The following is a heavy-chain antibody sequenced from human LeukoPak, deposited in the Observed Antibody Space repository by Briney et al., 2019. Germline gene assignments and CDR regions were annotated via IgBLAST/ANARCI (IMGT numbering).Heavy chain of an antibody. V-gene: IGHV3-11*01. D-gene: IGHD5-24*01. CDR3: ARVLRDGYNYGYYFDY. CDR2: ISSSGSTI. Sequence: PGGSLRLSCAASGFTFSDYYMSWIGQAPGKGLEWVSYISSSGSTIYYADSVKGRFTISRDNAKNSLYLQMNSLRAEDTAVYYCARVLRDGYNYGYYFDYWGQGTLVTVSS. J-gene: IGHJ4*02. CDR1: GFTFSDYY.